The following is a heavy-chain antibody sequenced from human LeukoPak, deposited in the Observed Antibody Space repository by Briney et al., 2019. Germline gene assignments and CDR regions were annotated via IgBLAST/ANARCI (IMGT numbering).Heavy chain of an antibody. V-gene: IGHV4-34*01. CDR2: INHSGST. J-gene: IGHJ3*01. CDR1: GGSFSGYY. D-gene: IGHD1-7*01. Sequence: SETLSLTCAVYGGSFSGYYWSWIRQPPGKGLEWIGEINHSGSTNYNPSLKSRVTISVDTSKNQFSLKLSSVTAAETAIYYCARSRELREGNAFDLWGQGTMVTVSS. CDR3: ARSRELREGNAFDL.